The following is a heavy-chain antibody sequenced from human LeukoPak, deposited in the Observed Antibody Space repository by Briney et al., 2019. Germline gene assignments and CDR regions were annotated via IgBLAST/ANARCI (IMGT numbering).Heavy chain of an antibody. J-gene: IGHJ4*02. Sequence: GGSLRLSCAASGFTFDDYAMHWVRQAPGKGLEWVSGISWNSGSIGYADSVKGRFTISRDNAKNSLYLQMNSLRAEDTAVYYCAREGDYYDSSGYYDYWGQGTLVTVSS. CDR2: ISWNSGSI. CDR1: GFTFDDYA. V-gene: IGHV3-9*01. D-gene: IGHD3-22*01. CDR3: AREGDYYDSSGYYDY.